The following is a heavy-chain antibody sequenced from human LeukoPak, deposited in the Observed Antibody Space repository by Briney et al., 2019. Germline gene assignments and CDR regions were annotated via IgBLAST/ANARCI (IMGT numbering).Heavy chain of an antibody. CDR1: GGSFSGYY. Sequence: SETLSLTCAVYGGSFSGYYWSWIRQPPGKGLEWIGEINHSGSTNYNPSLKSRVTISVDTSKNQFSLKLSSVTAADTAVYYCARVDPANCGGDCYHFDYWGQGTLVTVSS. V-gene: IGHV4-34*01. CDR2: INHSGST. J-gene: IGHJ4*02. D-gene: IGHD2-21*02. CDR3: ARVDPANCGGDCYHFDY.